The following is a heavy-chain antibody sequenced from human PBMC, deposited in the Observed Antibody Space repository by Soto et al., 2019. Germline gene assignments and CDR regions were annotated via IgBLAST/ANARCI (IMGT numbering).Heavy chain of an antibody. CDR3: ARGRYGDY. V-gene: IGHV1-18*01. J-gene: IGHJ4*02. CDR1: GYIFTTYG. Sequence: QVHLVQSGAEVKKPGASVKVSCKGSGYIFTTYGITWVRQAPGQGLEWMGWISAHNGXXXYAQKLQGRVTVTRDTXXXXXXXXXXXXXXXXXXXYYCARGRYGDYWGQGALVTVSS. D-gene: IGHD3-10*01. CDR2: ISAHNGXX.